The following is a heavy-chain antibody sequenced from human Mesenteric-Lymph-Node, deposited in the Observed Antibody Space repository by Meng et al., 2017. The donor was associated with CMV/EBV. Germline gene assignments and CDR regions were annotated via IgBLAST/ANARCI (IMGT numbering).Heavy chain of an antibody. Sequence: VQFRPRGAGLLNPSETLRVTLAVYGGSFSGYYWNWIRPSAEKGLEWIGEINHSGSTTYNPSFTSRIIISVDTSTHQISMNMSYVTAADTAVYYCAIGSSYDILTGYFDYWGQGALVTVSS. CDR2: INHSGST. J-gene: IGHJ4*02. D-gene: IGHD3-9*01. CDR3: AIGSSYDILTGYFDY. CDR1: GGSFSGYY. V-gene: IGHV4-34*01.